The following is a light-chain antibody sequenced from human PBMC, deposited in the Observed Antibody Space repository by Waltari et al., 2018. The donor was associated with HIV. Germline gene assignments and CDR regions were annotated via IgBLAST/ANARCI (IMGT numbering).Light chain of an antibody. V-gene: IGKV1-39*01. CDR3: QQSYITPCA. J-gene: IGKJ2*01. CDR2: GAS. CDR1: ANIATY. Sequence: DIQMTQSPSSLSASVGDTVTITCRASANIATYLNWYHHKSGAAPKLLIYGASSLQNAVPSRFSGSGFGTHVSLTSTSLQADDFGTYYCQQSYITPCAFGQGTKLEV.